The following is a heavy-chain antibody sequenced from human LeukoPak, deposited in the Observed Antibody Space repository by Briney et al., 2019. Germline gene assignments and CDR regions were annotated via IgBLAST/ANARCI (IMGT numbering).Heavy chain of an antibody. J-gene: IGHJ4*02. Sequence: GGSLRLSCATSGFTFSSYGMHWVRQAPGKGLEWVAFIRYDGSNKYYADSVKGRFTISRDNAKNTLYLQMNSLRDEDTAVYYCAKDHSNALRRFGELIRRTRDGYFDYWGQGTLVTVSS. CDR3: AKDHSNALRRFGELIRRTRDGYFDY. CDR1: GFTFSSYG. D-gene: IGHD3-10*01. CDR2: IRYDGSNK. V-gene: IGHV3-30*02.